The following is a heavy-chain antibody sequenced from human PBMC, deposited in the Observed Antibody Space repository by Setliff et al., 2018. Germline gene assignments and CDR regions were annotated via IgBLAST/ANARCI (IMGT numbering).Heavy chain of an antibody. Sequence: SETMSPTCTVYGASFSNYYWGWVRQPPEERLEWIADFDHSGNTKYNPSLKGRVTISVDTSKNQFSLRLSSVSAADTAVYYCRFWSGYLKSDFWGQGTLVTVSS. V-gene: IGHV4-34*01. CDR3: RFWSGYLKSDF. CDR1: GASFSNYY. CDR2: FDHSGNT. J-gene: IGHJ4*02. D-gene: IGHD3-3*01.